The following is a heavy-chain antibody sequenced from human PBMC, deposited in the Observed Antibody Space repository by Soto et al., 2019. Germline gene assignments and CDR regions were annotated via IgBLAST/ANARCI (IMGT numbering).Heavy chain of an antibody. CDR2: INANSGDT. V-gene: IGHV1-2*02. CDR1: GYTFTGYY. J-gene: IGHJ5*01. D-gene: IGHD2-15*01. Sequence: ASVKVSCEASGYTFTGYYMHWVRQAPGQGLEWMGWINANSGDTNYAQKFQGRVTITRDTSASTAYMELSSLRSEDTAVYYCARGPLGYCSGGSCYERWFDSWGQGTQVTVSS. CDR3: ARGPLGYCSGGSCYERWFDS.